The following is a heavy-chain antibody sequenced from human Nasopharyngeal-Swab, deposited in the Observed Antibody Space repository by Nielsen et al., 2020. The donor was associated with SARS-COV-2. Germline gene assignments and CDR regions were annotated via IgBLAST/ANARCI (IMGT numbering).Heavy chain of an antibody. V-gene: IGHV3-23*01. D-gene: IGHD3-10*01. CDR2: ISPSGDST. CDR3: AKGRGSYYYYMDV. Sequence: VRQAPGKGLQWVSSISPSGDSTYNADSVKGRFTLLRDTSVNTLYLQMNSLRAEDTAVYYCAKGRGSYYYYMDVWGKGTTVTAP. J-gene: IGHJ6*03.